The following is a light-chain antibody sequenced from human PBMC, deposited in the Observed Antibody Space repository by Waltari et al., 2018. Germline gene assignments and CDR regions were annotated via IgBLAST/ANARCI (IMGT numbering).Light chain of an antibody. CDR3: SSHTGSDNWV. CDR1: SNDVGGYNY. Sequence: QSALTQPPSASGSLGQSVTISCTGTSNDVGGYNYVSWYQQHPGKVPKALISEVYKRPPGVPDRFSVSKSGNTASLTISGLQAEDEADYYCSSHTGSDNWVFGGGTQLTVL. V-gene: IGLV2-8*01. J-gene: IGLJ3*02. CDR2: EVY.